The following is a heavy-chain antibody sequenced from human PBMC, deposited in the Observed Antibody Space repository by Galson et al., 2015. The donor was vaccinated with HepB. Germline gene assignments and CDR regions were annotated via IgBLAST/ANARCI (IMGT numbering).Heavy chain of an antibody. CDR2: INHSGST. D-gene: IGHD6-13*01. Sequence: ETLSLTCAVYGGSFSGYYWSWIRQPPGKGLEWIGEINHSGSTNYNPSLKSRVTISVDTSKNQFSLKLSSVTAADTAVYYCARGRTGKQLVTHEYFQHWGQGTLVTVSS. CDR1: GGSFSGYY. CDR3: ARGRTGKQLVTHEYFQH. J-gene: IGHJ1*01. V-gene: IGHV4-34*01.